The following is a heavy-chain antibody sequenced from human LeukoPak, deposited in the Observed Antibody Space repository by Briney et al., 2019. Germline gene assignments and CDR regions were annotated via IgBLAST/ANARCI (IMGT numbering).Heavy chain of an antibody. CDR1: GFTFSSYA. CDR2: ISYDGSNK. V-gene: IGHV3-30-3*01. CDR3: ARDLHCGGDCYPLTY. Sequence: GGSLRLSCAASGFTFSSYAMHWVRQAPGKGLEWVAVISYDGSNKYYADSVKGRFTISRDNSKNTLYLQMNSLRAEDTAVYYCARDLHCGGDCYPLTYWGQGTLVTVSS. D-gene: IGHD2-21*01. J-gene: IGHJ4*02.